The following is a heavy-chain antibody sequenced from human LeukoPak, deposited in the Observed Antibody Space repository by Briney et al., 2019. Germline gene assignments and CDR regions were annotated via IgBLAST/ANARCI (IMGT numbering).Heavy chain of an antibody. CDR1: GFTFSSYS. Sequence: GGSLRLSCAASGFTFSSYSMHWARQVPGKGLEWVAVIWYDGSNEDYADSVKGRFTISRDNSKNTLYLQMNSLRAEDTAVYYCARDQYCSSTSCYTWFDPWGQGTLVTVSS. V-gene: IGHV3-33*08. CDR3: ARDQYCSSTSCYTWFDP. D-gene: IGHD2-2*02. J-gene: IGHJ5*02. CDR2: IWYDGSNE.